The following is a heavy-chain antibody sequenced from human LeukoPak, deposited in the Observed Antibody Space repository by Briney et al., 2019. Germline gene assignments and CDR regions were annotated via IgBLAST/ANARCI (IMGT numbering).Heavy chain of an antibody. Sequence: SETLSLTCAVYGGSFSGYYWSWIRQPPGKGLEWIGEINHSGSTNYNPSLKSRVTISVDTSKNQFSLKLSSVTAADTAVYYCARAAGLTYCGGDCYSGYFDYWDQGTLVTVSS. D-gene: IGHD2-21*02. CDR1: GGSFSGYY. CDR2: INHSGST. CDR3: ARAAGLTYCGGDCYSGYFDY. V-gene: IGHV4-34*01. J-gene: IGHJ4*02.